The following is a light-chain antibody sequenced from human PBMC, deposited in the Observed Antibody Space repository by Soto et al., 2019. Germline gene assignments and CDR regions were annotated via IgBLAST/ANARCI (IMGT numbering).Light chain of an antibody. CDR3: SSYSGSNKVI. V-gene: IGLV2-8*01. Sequence: QSALTQPPSASGSPGQSVTISCTGTSSDVGGYNYVSWYQQNPGKAPKLMIYEVSERPSGVPDRSSGSKSGNTASLTVSGLQAEDEADYFCSSYSGSNKVIFGGGTKLTVL. J-gene: IGLJ2*01. CDR1: SSDVGGYNY. CDR2: EVS.